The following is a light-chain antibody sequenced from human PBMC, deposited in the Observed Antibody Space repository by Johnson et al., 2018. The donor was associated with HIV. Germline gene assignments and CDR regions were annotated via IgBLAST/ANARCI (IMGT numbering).Light chain of an antibody. CDR2: ENN. Sequence: QSVLTQPPSVSVAPGQKVTISCSGSSSNIGNNYVSWYQQLPGTAPKLLIYENNKRPSGIPDRFSGSKSGTSATLGITGLQTGDEADYYCGTWDTSLGAQYVFGSGTKGTVL. CDR1: SSNIGNNY. V-gene: IGLV1-51*02. J-gene: IGLJ1*01. CDR3: GTWDTSLGAQYV.